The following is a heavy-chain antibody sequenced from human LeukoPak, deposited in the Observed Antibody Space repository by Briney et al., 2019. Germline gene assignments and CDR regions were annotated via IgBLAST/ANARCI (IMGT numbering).Heavy chain of an antibody. D-gene: IGHD3-10*01. J-gene: IGHJ6*02. CDR1: GYALSSYD. Sequence: ASVKVSCKASGYALSSYDINWVRQATGQGLEWMGRMDPNSGNTVYAQKFLGRVTMTRNMSISIAYMELSSLGSEDKAVYYCARGGTIRGIFHSYYGMDVWGQGTTVTVSS. CDR2: MDPNSGNT. V-gene: IGHV1-8*01. CDR3: ARGGTIRGIFHSYYGMDV.